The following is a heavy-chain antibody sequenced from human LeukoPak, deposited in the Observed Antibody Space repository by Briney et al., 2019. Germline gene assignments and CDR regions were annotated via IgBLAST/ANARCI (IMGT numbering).Heavy chain of an antibody. CDR1: GFTFSSYW. J-gene: IGHJ4*02. Sequence: GGSLRLSCVVSGFTFSSYWMSWVRQAPGKGLEWVANIKQDGSEKYYVDSVKGRFTISRDNAKNSLYLQMNSLRAEDTAVYYCARDNAIWAAMVPYYFDYWGQGTLVTVSS. CDR2: IKQDGSEK. V-gene: IGHV3-7*01. CDR3: ARDNAIWAAMVPYYFDY. D-gene: IGHD5-18*01.